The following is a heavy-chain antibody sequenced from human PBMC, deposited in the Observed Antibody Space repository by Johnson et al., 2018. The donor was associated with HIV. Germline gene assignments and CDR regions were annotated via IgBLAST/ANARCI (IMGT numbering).Heavy chain of an antibody. D-gene: IGHD3-3*02. CDR2: ISGSGGST. J-gene: IGHJ3*02. CDR3: ARGALGAFDI. V-gene: IGHV3-23*04. Sequence: EQLVESGGGLVQPGGSLRLSCAASGFAFSSFAVTWVRQAPGKGLEWVSAISGSGGSTYYADSVKGRFTISRDNSKKTLYLQMNSLRAEDTALYYCARGALGAFDIWGQGTMVTVSS. CDR1: GFAFSSFA.